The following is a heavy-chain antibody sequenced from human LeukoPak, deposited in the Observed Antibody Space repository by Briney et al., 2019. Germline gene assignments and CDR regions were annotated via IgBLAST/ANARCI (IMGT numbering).Heavy chain of an antibody. CDR1: GGSISSYY. CDR3: ARVTGYRIEDYFDY. CDR2: IYYSGST. V-gene: IGHV4-59*01. D-gene: IGHD6-13*01. J-gene: IGHJ4*02. Sequence: SETLSLTCAVSGGSISSYYWSWIRQPPGKGLEWIGYIYYSGSTNYNPSLKSRVTISVETSKNEFSLKLRSVTAADTAVYYCARVTGYRIEDYFDYWGQGTLVTVSS.